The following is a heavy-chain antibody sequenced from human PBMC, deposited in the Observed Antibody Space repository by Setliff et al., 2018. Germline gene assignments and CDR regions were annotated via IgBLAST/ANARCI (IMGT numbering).Heavy chain of an antibody. J-gene: IGHJ4*02. CDR2: ISVYNGKT. D-gene: IGHD2-21*01. CDR1: GYTFTSYG. CDR3: ATEKFPGDWGNY. Sequence: ASVKVSCKASGYTFTSYGFSWVRQAPGQGLEWMGWISVYNGKTKYAQKFQGRVTMTTDTSTRTAYMEVTSLRSDDTAVYYCATEKFPGDWGNYWGQGTLVTVSS. V-gene: IGHV1-18*01.